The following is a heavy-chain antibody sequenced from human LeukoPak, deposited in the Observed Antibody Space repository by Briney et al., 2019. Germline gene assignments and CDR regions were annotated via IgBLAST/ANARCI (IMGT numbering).Heavy chain of an antibody. D-gene: IGHD3-9*01. J-gene: IGHJ5*02. V-gene: IGHV1-69*13. CDR1: GGTFSSYA. CDR3: TREATGYSWFDP. CDR2: IIPIFGTA. Sequence: ASVKVSCKASGGTFSSYAIGWVRQAPGQGLEWMGGIIPIFGTANYAQKFQGRVTITADESTSTAYMELSSLRSEDTAVYYCTREATGYSWFDPWGQGTLVTVSS.